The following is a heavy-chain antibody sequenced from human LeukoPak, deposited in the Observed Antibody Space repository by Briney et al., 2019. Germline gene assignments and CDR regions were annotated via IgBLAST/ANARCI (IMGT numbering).Heavy chain of an antibody. D-gene: IGHD2-2*01. V-gene: IGHV4-61*02. CDR1: GGSISRGSYY. CDR3: ARGLHLPAAASYWYFDL. J-gene: IGHJ2*01. CDR2: IYTSGST. Sequence: SETLSLTCTVSGGSISRGSYYWSWIRQPAGKGLEWIGRIYTSGSTSYNPSLKSRVTISVDTSKNQFSLKLSSVTAADTAVYYCARGLHLPAAASYWYFDLWGRGTLVTVSS.